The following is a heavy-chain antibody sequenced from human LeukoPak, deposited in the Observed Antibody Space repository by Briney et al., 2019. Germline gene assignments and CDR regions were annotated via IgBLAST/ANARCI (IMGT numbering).Heavy chain of an antibody. D-gene: IGHD3-22*01. J-gene: IGHJ1*01. V-gene: IGHV3-74*01. CDR2: IKSDGRT. Sequence: PGGSLRLSCAASGFTLSIYWMHWVRQAPGKGLVWVSRIKSDGRTIYADSVKGRFTISRDNAKNTVSLQMNSLRTEDTGGYYCARAPSEIGGYYPEYFRHWGQGTLVIVSS. CDR1: GFTLSIYW. CDR3: ARAPSEIGGYYPEYFRH.